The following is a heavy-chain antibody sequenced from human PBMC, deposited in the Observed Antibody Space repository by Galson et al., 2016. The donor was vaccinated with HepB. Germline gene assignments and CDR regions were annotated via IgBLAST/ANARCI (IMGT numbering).Heavy chain of an antibody. CDR3: ARLVSSRSPYDS. V-gene: IGHV5-51*01. Sequence: QSGAEVKKPGESLKTSCKGSGYSFGSYAIVWVRQMPGKGLEWMGIIYPGDSDTRYNPAFQGQVTISADRSITTAYLQWSSLKASDTAIYYCARLVSSRSPYDSWGQGTLVTVSS. J-gene: IGHJ4*02. CDR2: IYPGDSDT. CDR1: GYSFGSYA. D-gene: IGHD3-22*01.